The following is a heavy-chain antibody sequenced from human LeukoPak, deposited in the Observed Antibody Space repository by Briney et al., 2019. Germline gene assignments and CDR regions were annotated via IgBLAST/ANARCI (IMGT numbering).Heavy chain of an antibody. Sequence: SETLSLTCTVSGGSISSYYWSWIRQPPGKGLEWIGYIYYSGSTNYNPSLKSRVTISVDKSKNQFSLRLTSVTAADTAVYYCAKDLGSSRPRGDCWGQGTLVTVSS. J-gene: IGHJ4*02. CDR3: AKDLGSSRPRGDC. CDR2: IYYSGST. D-gene: IGHD6-6*01. CDR1: GGSISSYY. V-gene: IGHV4-59*12.